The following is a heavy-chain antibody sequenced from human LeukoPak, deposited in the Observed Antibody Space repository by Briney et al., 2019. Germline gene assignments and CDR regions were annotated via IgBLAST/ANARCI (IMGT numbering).Heavy chain of an antibody. Sequence: PSETLSLTCTVSGGSISSSSYYWGWIRQPPGKGLEWIGSIYYSGSTYYNPSLKSRVTISVDTSKNQFSLKLSSVTAADTAVYYCARDIGEVVVHFDYWGQGTLVTVSS. D-gene: IGHD3-22*01. V-gene: IGHV4-39*07. CDR2: IYYSGST. J-gene: IGHJ4*02. CDR3: ARDIGEVVVHFDY. CDR1: GGSISSSSYY.